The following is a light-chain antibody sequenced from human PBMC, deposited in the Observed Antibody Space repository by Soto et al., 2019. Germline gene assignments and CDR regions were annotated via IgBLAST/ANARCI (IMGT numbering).Light chain of an antibody. CDR1: QSLSSNY. J-gene: IGKJ2*01. V-gene: IGKV3-20*01. CDR2: GAS. Sequence: EIVLTQSPGTLSLSPGERATLSCRASQSLSSNYLAWYQQKFGQAPRLLIYGASSRATGIPDRFSGSGSGTIFTLTITRLEPADFVVYYCQQYDDSPYTFGQGTRLEIK. CDR3: QQYDDSPYT.